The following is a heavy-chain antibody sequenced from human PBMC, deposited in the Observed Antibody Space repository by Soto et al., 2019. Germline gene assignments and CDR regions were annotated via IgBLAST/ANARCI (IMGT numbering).Heavy chain of an antibody. Sequence: QLQLQESGPGLVKPSETLSLTCTVSGGSISSSSYYWGWIRQLPGKGLEWIGSIYYSGSTYYNPSLKSRVTISVDTSKNQFSLKLSSVTAADTAVSYCARPTQYDFWSGYYKGGWFDPWGPGTLVTVSS. D-gene: IGHD3-3*01. CDR3: ARPTQYDFWSGYYKGGWFDP. J-gene: IGHJ5*02. CDR1: GGSISSSSYY. CDR2: IYYSGST. V-gene: IGHV4-39*01.